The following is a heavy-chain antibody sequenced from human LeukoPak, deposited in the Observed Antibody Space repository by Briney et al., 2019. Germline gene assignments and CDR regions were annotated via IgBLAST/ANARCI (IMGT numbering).Heavy chain of an antibody. Sequence: ASVTVSCKASGYTFTSYGISWVRQAPGQGLEWMGWISAYNGNTNYAQKLQGRVTMATDTSTSTAYMELRSVRSDDTAVYYFARDNPRFTYYFDYWGQGTLVTVSS. CDR1: GYTFTSYG. J-gene: IGHJ4*02. CDR3: ARDNPRFTYYFDY. V-gene: IGHV1-18*04. CDR2: ISAYNGNT.